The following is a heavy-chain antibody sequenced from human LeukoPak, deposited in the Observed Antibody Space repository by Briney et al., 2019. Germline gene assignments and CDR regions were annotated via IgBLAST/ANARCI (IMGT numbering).Heavy chain of an antibody. D-gene: IGHD6-13*01. Sequence: SETLSLTCTVSGGSISSYYWSWIRQPPGKGLEWIGSIYYSGSTYYNPSLKSRVTISVDTSKNQFSLKLSSVTAADTAVYYCARLEYSSSWYPWGQGTLVTVSS. V-gene: IGHV4-59*05. CDR1: GGSISSYY. J-gene: IGHJ5*02. CDR2: IYYSGST. CDR3: ARLEYSSSWYP.